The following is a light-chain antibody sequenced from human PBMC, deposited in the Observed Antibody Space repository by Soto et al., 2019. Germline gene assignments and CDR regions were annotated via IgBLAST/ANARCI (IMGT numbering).Light chain of an antibody. J-gene: IGKJ5*01. V-gene: IGKV3-15*01. CDR2: GAS. Sequence: IVLTQSPCTLSLSPGERATLSCRASQSISNNYLAWYQQTPGKAPRLLIYGASTRATGIPARFSGSGSGTEFTLTISSLQSEDFAVYYCQQYNNWPITFGQGTRLEIK. CDR3: QQYNNWPIT. CDR1: QSISNN.